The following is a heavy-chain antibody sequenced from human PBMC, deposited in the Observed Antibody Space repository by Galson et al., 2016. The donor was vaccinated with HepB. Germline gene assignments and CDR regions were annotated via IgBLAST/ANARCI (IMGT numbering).Heavy chain of an antibody. Sequence: QSGAEVKKPGESLRISCKGSGYTFTTYWISWVRQMPGKGLEWMGRIDPGDSYAYYSPSFQGHVTISADKSISTAYLQWSTLKASDTAIYFCATGTHIATFDFWGQGTVVTVSS. D-gene: IGHD6-13*01. J-gene: IGHJ4*02. CDR3: ATGTHIATFDF. CDR2: IDPGDSYA. CDR1: GYTFTTYW. V-gene: IGHV5-10-1*01.